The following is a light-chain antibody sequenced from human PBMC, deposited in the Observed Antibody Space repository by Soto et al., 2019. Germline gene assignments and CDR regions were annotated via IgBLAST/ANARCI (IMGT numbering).Light chain of an antibody. CDR2: EVS. CDR1: SSDVGSYNL. CDR3: CSYAGSSTYV. V-gene: IGLV2-23*02. J-gene: IGLJ1*01. Sequence: QSALTQPASVSGSPGQSITISCTGTSSDVGSYNLVSWYQQHPGKAPKVMIYEVSKRPSGVPNRFSGSKSGYTASLTISGLQAEDEADYYCCSYAGSSTYVFGTGTKVTV.